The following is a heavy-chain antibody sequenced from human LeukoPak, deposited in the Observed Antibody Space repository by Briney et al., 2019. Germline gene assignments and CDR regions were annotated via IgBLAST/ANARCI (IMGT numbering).Heavy chain of an antibody. CDR3: ARASDLDY. CDR1: GFTFSSFT. J-gene: IGHJ4*02. CDR2: ISSSSSYI. Sequence: GGSLRLSCAASGFTFSSFTMNWVRQAPGKGLEWVSSISSSSSYIYYADSVKGRSTISRDNPKNSLYLQVNSLGAEDTAVYYCARASDLDYWGQGDLVTVSS. V-gene: IGHV3-21*01.